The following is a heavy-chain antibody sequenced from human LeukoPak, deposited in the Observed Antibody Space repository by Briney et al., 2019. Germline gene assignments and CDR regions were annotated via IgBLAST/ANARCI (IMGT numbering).Heavy chain of an antibody. J-gene: IGHJ5*02. Sequence: SETLSLTCGVSGYSISSGYFWGWIRQPPGKGLEWIGSIYHSGSTYYNPSLKSRVTISVDTSKNQLSLKVSSVTAADTAVYYCARLNGYCNGGTYGSCNWFGPWGQGTLVTVSS. D-gene: IGHD2-15*01. CDR2: IYHSGST. CDR1: GYSISSGYF. CDR3: ARLNGYCNGGTYGSCNWFGP. V-gene: IGHV4-38-2*01.